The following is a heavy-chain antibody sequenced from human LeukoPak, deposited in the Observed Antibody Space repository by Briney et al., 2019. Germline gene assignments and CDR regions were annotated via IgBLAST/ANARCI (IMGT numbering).Heavy chain of an antibody. CDR3: ARGREYSSGWPHRDLDY. CDR2: MNPNSGNT. V-gene: IGHV1-8*01. D-gene: IGHD6-19*01. J-gene: IGHJ4*02. Sequence: GASVKVSCKASGYTFTSYDINWVRQATGQGLEWMGWMNPNSGNTGYAQKFQGRVTMTRNTSISTAYMELSSLRSEDTAVYYCARGREYSSGWPHRDLDYWGQGTLVTVSS. CDR1: GYTFTSYD.